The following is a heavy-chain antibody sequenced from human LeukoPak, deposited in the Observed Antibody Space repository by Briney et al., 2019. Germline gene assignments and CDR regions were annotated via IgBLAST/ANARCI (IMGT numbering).Heavy chain of an antibody. J-gene: IGHJ4*02. V-gene: IGHV3-23*01. CDR2: IRGSAAST. CDR1: GITFSTYA. Sequence: GGSLRLSCAPSGITFSTYAMNWVRQAPGKGREWVSDIRGSAASTSYADSVKGRFTISRDNSRNTLYLQMNNLRAEDTAVYYCAKEGRNWGRDCFDSGGKGTLVTVS. D-gene: IGHD7-27*01. CDR3: AKEGRNWGRDCFDS.